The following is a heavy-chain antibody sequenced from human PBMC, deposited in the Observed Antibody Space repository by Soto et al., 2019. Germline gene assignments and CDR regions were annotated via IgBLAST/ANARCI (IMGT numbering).Heavy chain of an antibody. CDR1: GGTFSSHA. Sequence: QVQLVQSGPEVKKPGSSVKVSCKVSGGTFSSHAINWLRQAPGQGLEWMGVIIPVTDTPNNAEKFQSRVTITADKSTTTVYMELSSLSFDDTAVYFCARGNKGPGHYGPGSQGWYGPWGQGTLVTVSS. V-gene: IGHV1-69*06. CDR2: IIPVTDTP. J-gene: IGHJ5*02. D-gene: IGHD3-10*01. CDR3: ARGNKGPGHYGPGSQGWYGP.